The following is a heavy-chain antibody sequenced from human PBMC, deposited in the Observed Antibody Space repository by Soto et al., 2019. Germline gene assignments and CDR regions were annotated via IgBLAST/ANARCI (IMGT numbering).Heavy chain of an antibody. V-gene: IGHV3-23*01. CDR2: ISGSGGST. J-gene: IGHJ5*02. Sequence: HPGGSLRLSCAASGFTFSSYAMSWVRQAPGKGLEWVSAISGSGGSTYYADSVKGRFTISRDNSKNTLYLQMNSLRAEDTAVYYCAKGPKYYYDSSGYSNWFDPWGQGTLVTVSS. CDR1: GFTFSSYA. D-gene: IGHD3-22*01. CDR3: AKGPKYYYDSSGYSNWFDP.